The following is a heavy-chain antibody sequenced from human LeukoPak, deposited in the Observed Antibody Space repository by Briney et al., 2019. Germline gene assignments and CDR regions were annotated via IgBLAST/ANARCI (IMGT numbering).Heavy chain of an antibody. Sequence: ASVKVSCKASGYTFTSYVISWVRQAPGQGLEWMGWISAYNGNTNYAQKFQGRVTMTTDTSTRTAYMEVRSLRSDDTAVYYCATTGTGTFDYWGQEPWSPSPQ. CDR2: ISAYNGNT. D-gene: IGHD1-1*01. J-gene: IGHJ4*01. CDR1: GYTFTSYV. CDR3: ATTGTGTFDY. V-gene: IGHV1-18*01.